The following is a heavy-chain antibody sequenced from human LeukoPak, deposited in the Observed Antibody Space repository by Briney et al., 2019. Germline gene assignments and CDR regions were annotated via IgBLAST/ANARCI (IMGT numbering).Heavy chain of an antibody. J-gene: IGHJ3*02. Sequence: PGGSLRLSCAASGFTFNNYAMSWVRQPPGKGLEWIGSIYHSGSTYYSPSLKSRVTISLDTSRNQFSLKLNSVTAADTAVYYCAKSNGYGLIDIWGQGTMVTVSS. CDR3: AKSNGYGLIDI. V-gene: IGHV4-38-2*01. CDR1: GFTFNNYA. D-gene: IGHD3-22*01. CDR2: IYHSGST.